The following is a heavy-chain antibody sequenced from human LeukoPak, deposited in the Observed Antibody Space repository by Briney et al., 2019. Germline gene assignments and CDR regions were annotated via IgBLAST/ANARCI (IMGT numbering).Heavy chain of an antibody. CDR3: ARGPAEDNWFDP. V-gene: IGHV1-46*01. D-gene: IGHD2-2*01. Sequence: ASVTVSCTASGYTFTSYYMHWVRQAPGQGLEWMGIINPSGGSTSYAQKFQGRVTMTRDTSTSTVYMELSSLRSEDTAVYYCARGPAEDNWFDPWGQGTLVTVSS. CDR2: INPSGGST. CDR1: GYTFTSYY. J-gene: IGHJ5*02.